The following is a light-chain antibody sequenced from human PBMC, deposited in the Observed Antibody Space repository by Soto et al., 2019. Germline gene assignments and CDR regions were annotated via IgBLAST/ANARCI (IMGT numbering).Light chain of an antibody. CDR3: QQYESYSPWT. J-gene: IGKJ1*01. Sequence: IQLTQSPSSLSASVGDRATITCRASQSISSWLAWYQQKPGKAPKLLIYDASTLQSGVPSRYSGSGSGIEFTLTISNLQPDDFATYYCQQYESYSPWTFGQGTKVDIK. CDR1: QSISSW. V-gene: IGKV1-5*01. CDR2: DAS.